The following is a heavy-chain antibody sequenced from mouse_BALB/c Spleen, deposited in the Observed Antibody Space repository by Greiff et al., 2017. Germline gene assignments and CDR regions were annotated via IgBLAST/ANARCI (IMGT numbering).Heavy chain of an antibody. V-gene: IGHV5-12-2*01. CDR1: GFTFSSYT. Sequence: EVKVVESGGGLVQPGGSLKLSCAASGFTFSSYTMSWVRQTPEKRLEWVAYISNGGGSTYYPDTVKGRFTISRDNAKNTLYLQMSSLKSEDTAMYYCARVYPYYYAMDYWGQGTSVTVSS. CDR2: ISNGGGST. CDR3: ARVYPYYYAMDY. D-gene: IGHD2-1*01. J-gene: IGHJ4*01.